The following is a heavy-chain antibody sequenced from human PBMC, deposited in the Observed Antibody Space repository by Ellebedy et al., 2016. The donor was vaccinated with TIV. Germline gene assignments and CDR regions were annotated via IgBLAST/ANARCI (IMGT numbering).Heavy chain of an antibody. V-gene: IGHV1-69*04. J-gene: IGHJ5*02. CDR2: IIPILGIA. CDR1: GGTFSSYA. CDR3: ARRPLSSGWYENWFDP. D-gene: IGHD6-19*01. Sequence: SVKVSCKASGGTFSSYAISWVRQAPGQGLEWMGRIIPILGIANYAQKFQGRVTITADKSTSTAYMELSSLRSEDTAVYYCARRPLSSGWYENWFDPWGQGTLVTVSS.